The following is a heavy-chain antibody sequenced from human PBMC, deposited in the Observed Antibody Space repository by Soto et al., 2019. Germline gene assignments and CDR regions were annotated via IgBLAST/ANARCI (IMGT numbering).Heavy chain of an antibody. Sequence: QVQLQESGPGLVKPSQTLSLTCTVSGGSISSGGYYWSWIRQHPGKGLEWIGYIYYSGSTYYNPSLKSRVTISVDTSKNQFSLKLSSVTAADTAVYYCARAPQSGDFWSGYGVSDPYYFDYWGQGTLVTVSS. J-gene: IGHJ4*02. CDR1: GGSISSGGYY. CDR2: IYYSGST. CDR3: ARAPQSGDFWSGYGVSDPYYFDY. D-gene: IGHD3-3*01. V-gene: IGHV4-31*03.